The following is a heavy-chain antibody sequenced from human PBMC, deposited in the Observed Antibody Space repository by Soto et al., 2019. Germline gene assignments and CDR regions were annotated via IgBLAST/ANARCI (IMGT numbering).Heavy chain of an antibody. J-gene: IGHJ4*02. D-gene: IGHD3-3*01. CDR1: GFTLSSYA. CDR3: ARSYDFWSGTNYFDY. V-gene: IGHV3-30-3*01. Sequence: GGSLRLSCAASGFTLSSYAMHWVRQAPGKGLEWVAVISYDGSNKYYADSVKGRFTISRDNSKNTLYLQMNSLRAEDTAVYYCARSYDFWSGTNYFDYWGQGTLVTVSS. CDR2: ISYDGSNK.